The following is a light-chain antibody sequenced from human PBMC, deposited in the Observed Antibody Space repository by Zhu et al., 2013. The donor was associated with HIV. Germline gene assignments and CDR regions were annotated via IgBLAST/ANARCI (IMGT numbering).Light chain of an antibody. CDR1: QSVGSY. CDR3: QQYNNWPPIT. CDR2: GAS. J-gene: IGKJ5*01. V-gene: IGKV3-15*01. Sequence: EIVMTQSPATLSVSPGEGATLSCRASQSVGSYLAWYQQKPGQAPRLLIYGASTRAIGIPARFSGSGSGTEFTLTISSLQSEEFAVYYCQQYNNWPPITFGQGTRLEIK.